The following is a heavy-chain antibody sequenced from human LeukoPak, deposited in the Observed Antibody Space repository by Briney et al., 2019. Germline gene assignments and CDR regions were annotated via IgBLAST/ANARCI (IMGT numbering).Heavy chain of an antibody. V-gene: IGHV4-59*08. Sequence: SETLSLTCTVSGGSISRYYWSWIRHPPGKGLEWIGYIHYSGSTNYNPSLKSRVTISVDTSKNQFSLKLSSVTAADTAVYYCARHDVTMVRGVVLHAFDIWGQGTMVTVSS. CDR1: GGSISRYY. CDR2: IHYSGST. J-gene: IGHJ3*02. CDR3: ARHDVTMVRGVVLHAFDI. D-gene: IGHD3-10*01.